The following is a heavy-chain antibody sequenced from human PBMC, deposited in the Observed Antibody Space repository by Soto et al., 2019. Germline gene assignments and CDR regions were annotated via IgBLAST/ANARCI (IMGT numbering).Heavy chain of an antibody. V-gene: IGHV3-23*01. Sequence: DVQLLESGGGLVQPGGSLRLSCPASGFTFRSYAMNWVRQAPGKGPERVSGISGSGISTHYADSLKGRFTVTRDKSKNTLYLQMNSVRAEDTAFYGCAKEPVGPDWYFDLWGRCTLVTVSS. CDR3: AKEPVGPDWYFDL. J-gene: IGHJ2*01. CDR1: GFTFRSYA. CDR2: ISGSGIST.